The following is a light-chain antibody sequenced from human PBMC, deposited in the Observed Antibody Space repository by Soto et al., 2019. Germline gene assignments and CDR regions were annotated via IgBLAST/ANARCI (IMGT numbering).Light chain of an antibody. V-gene: IGKV1-9*01. CDR1: QDISSY. J-gene: IGKJ4*01. CDR3: QQLNSYPLT. CDR2: AAS. Sequence: QLSPSPASLAASVGDSFTITCRASQDISSYLAWYQQKPGKAPKLLIYAASTLQSGVPSRFSGSGSGTEFTLTISSLQPEDFATYYCQQLNSYPLTCGGGTKV.